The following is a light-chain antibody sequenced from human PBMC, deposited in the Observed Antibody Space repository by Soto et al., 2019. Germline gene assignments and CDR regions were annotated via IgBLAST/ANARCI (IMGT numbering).Light chain of an antibody. V-gene: IGKV3-20*01. J-gene: IGKJ3*01. CDR3: QQYGSSPFT. CDR1: QSISSNY. CDR2: GSS. Sequence: EIVLTQSPGTLSLSPGERATLSCWASQSISSNYIAWCQQKPGQAPRLLISGSSIRATGIPKRFSGSGSGTSFTLTISSLEPEDFAVFYCQQYGSSPFTFGPGTKVDFK.